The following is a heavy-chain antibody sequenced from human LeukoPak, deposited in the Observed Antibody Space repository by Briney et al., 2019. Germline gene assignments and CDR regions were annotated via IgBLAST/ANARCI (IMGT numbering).Heavy chain of an antibody. CDR2: IYPGDSDT. CDR1: GYSFTSYW. V-gene: IGHV5-51*01. CDR3: ARRGYNFERYYYFDY. Sequence: GASLKFSSKASGYSFTSYWIGWLREMPGEGLGWRGIIYPGDSDTREGPSLQGQVTISADKAIITAYLQWGSLKAAHTAMYYCARRGYNFERYYYFDYWGQGTLVTVSS. J-gene: IGHJ4*02. D-gene: IGHD5-24*01.